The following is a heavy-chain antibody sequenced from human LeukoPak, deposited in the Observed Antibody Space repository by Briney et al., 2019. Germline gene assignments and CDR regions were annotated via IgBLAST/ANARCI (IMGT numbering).Heavy chain of an antibody. V-gene: IGHV4-31*03. CDR2: MYYSGST. D-gene: IGHD2-2*01. J-gene: IGHJ4*02. Sequence: SETLSLTCTVSGGSISSGGYYWSWIRQHPGKGLEWIGYMYYSGSTYYNPSLKSRVTISVDTSKNQFSLKLSSVTAADTAVYYCARGVVPAAQNYYFDYWGQGTLVTVSS. CDR1: GGSISSGGYY. CDR3: ARGVVPAAQNYYFDY.